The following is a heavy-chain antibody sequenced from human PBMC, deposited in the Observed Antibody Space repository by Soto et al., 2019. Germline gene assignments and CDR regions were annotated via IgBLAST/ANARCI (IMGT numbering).Heavy chain of an antibody. D-gene: IGHD4-4*01. CDR3: ARAKGNYAFLGYYYYYMDV. Sequence: SETLSLTCAVYGGSFSGYDWSWIRQTTGKGLEWIGEINHSGSTNYNPSLKSRVTISVDTSKNQFSLKLSSVTAADTAVYYCARAKGNYAFLGYYYYYMDVWGKGTTVTVSS. CDR2: INHSGST. V-gene: IGHV4-34*01. J-gene: IGHJ6*03. CDR1: GGSFSGYD.